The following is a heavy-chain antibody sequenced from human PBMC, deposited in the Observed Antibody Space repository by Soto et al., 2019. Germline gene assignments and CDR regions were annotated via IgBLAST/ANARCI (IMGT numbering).Heavy chain of an antibody. CDR2: IMPIFRTP. Sequence: QVQLEQSGAEVKKPGSSVKVSCKTSGGTFSNSAISWVRQAPGQGLEWMGGIMPIFRTPDYAQKFQGRVTITADESTSTAYMELSGLTSDDTAVYYCARDKVRLQLGGNYYYILDVWGQGTTVTVSS. J-gene: IGHJ6*02. CDR3: ARDKVRLQLGGNYYYILDV. CDR1: GGTFSNSA. D-gene: IGHD1-1*01. V-gene: IGHV1-69*12.